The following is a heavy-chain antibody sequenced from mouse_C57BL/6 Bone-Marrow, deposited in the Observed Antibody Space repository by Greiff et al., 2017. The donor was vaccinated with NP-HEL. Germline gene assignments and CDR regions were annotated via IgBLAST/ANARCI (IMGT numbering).Heavy chain of an antibody. D-gene: IGHD2-3*01. CDR1: GFSFNTYA. CDR2: IRSKSNNYAT. J-gene: IGHJ2*01. CDR3: VRQGYDGYYLDY. V-gene: IGHV10-1*01. Sequence: EVMVVESGGGLVQPKGSLTLSCAASGFSFNTYAMHWVRQAPGKGLEWVARIRSKSNNYATYYVDSLKDRFTISRDDSESMLYLQMNNLKTEDTAMYYCVRQGYDGYYLDYWGQGTTLTVSS.